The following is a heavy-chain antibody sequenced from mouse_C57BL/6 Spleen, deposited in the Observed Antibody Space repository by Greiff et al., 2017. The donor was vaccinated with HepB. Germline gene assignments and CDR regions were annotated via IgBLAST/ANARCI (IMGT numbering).Heavy chain of an antibody. V-gene: IGHV1-81*01. D-gene: IGHD1-1*01. CDR1: GYTFTSYG. Sequence: QVQLQQSGAELARPGASVKLSCKASGYTFTSYGISWVKQRTGQGLEWIGEIYPRSGNTYYNEKFKGKATLTADKSSSTAYMELSSLTSEDSAVYFCARQFDTKVVVFDYWGQGTTLTVSS. J-gene: IGHJ2*01. CDR3: ARQFDTKVVVFDY. CDR2: IYPRSGNT.